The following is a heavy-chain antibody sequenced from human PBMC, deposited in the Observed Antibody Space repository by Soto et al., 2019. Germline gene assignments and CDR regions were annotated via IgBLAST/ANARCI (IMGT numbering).Heavy chain of an antibody. V-gene: IGHV4-39*01. CDR2: IYYSGST. Sequence: QLQLQESGPGLVKPSETLSLTCTVSGGSISSSSYYWGWIRQPPGKGLEWIGSIYYSGSTYYNPSLKRRVTISVDTSKTQFSLKLSSVTAADTAVYYCARQNIVVVTAPSPFDPWGQGTLVTVSS. J-gene: IGHJ5*02. D-gene: IGHD2-21*02. CDR3: ARQNIVVVTAPSPFDP. CDR1: GGSISSSSYY.